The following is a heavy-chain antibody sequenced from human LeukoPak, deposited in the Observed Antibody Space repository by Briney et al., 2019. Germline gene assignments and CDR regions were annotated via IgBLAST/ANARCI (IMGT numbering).Heavy chain of an antibody. CDR2: ISWNSGSI. V-gene: IGHV3-9*01. Sequence: PGGSLRLSCAASGFTFSSYSINWVRQAPGKGLEWVSGISWNSGSIGYADSVKGRFTISRDNAKNSLYLQMNSLRAEDTALYYCAKGLGYSSGWHWYFDLWGRGTLVTVSS. J-gene: IGHJ2*01. CDR1: GFTFSSYS. D-gene: IGHD6-19*01. CDR3: AKGLGYSSGWHWYFDL.